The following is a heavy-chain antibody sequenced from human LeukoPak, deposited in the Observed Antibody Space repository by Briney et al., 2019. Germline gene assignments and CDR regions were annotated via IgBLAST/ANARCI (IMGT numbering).Heavy chain of an antibody. D-gene: IGHD6-13*01. CDR1: GFTFSSYW. Sequence: GGSLRLSCAASGFTFSSYWMGWVRQAPGKGLEWVANIKQDGSEKYYVDSVKGRFTISRDNAKNSLYLQMNSLRAEDTAVYYCARDDRGSSWYYFDYWGQGTLVTVSS. CDR2: IKQDGSEK. V-gene: IGHV3-7*04. CDR3: ARDDRGSSWYYFDY. J-gene: IGHJ4*02.